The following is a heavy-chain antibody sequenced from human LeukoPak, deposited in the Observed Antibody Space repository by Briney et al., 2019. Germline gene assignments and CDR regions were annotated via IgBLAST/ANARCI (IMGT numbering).Heavy chain of an antibody. J-gene: IGHJ4*02. V-gene: IGHV3-30*04. Sequence: GGSLRLSCAASGFSFNRYAMHWVRQAPAKGLEWVSVILYDGSYKYYADSVKGRFTISRDNSKNKVYMQMNSLRTEDTAVYYCARDRSPGNFDYWGQGTLVTVSS. D-gene: IGHD3-10*01. CDR3: ARDRSPGNFDY. CDR1: GFSFNRYA. CDR2: ILYDGSYK.